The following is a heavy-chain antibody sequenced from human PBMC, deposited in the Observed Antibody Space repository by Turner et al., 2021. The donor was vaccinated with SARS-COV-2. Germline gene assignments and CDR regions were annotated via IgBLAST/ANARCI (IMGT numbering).Heavy chain of an antibody. CDR1: GLTVSSNY. D-gene: IGHD3-3*01. CDR2: IYSGGST. Sequence: EVQLVESGGGLIQRGGSLRLSCAASGLTVSSNYMSWVRQAPGKGREWVSVIYSGGSTYYADSVKGRFTISRDNSKNTLYLQMNSLRAEDTAVYYCARDLMEVGGMDVWGQGTTVTVSS. CDR3: ARDLMEVGGMDV. V-gene: IGHV3-53*01. J-gene: IGHJ6*02.